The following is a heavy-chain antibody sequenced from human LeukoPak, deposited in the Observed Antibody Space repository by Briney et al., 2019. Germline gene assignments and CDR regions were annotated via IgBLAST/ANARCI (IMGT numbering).Heavy chain of an antibody. CDR3: ARDGDGVRWELLRSPFDY. Sequence: SETLSLTCTVSGYSISSGYYWGWIRQPPGKGLEWIGSIYHSGSTYYNPSLKSRVTISVDTSKNQFSLKLSSVTAADTAVYYCARDGDGVRWELLRSPFDYWGQGTLVTVSS. J-gene: IGHJ4*02. V-gene: IGHV4-38-2*02. CDR1: GYSISSGYY. CDR2: IYHSGST. D-gene: IGHD1-26*01.